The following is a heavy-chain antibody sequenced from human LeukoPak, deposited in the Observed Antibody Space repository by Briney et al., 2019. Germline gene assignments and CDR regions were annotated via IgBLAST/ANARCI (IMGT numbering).Heavy chain of an antibody. CDR1: GYTFTSYG. J-gene: IGHJ4*02. CDR3: AISVVGIAAAGIFDY. V-gene: IGHV1-18*01. Sequence: ASVKVSCKASGYTFTSYGISWVRQAPGQGLEWMGWISAYNGNTNYAQKPQGRVTMTTDTSTSTAYMELRSLRSDDTAVYYCAISVVGIAAAGIFDYWGQGTLVTVSS. D-gene: IGHD6-13*01. CDR2: ISAYNGNT.